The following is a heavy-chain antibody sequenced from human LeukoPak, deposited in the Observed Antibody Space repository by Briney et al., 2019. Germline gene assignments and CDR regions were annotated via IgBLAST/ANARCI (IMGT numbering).Heavy chain of an antibody. D-gene: IGHD2-8*02. CDR3: ARDPFDGTGRYYFDA. V-gene: IGHV3-48*04. CDR2: IRGSGTTI. CDR1: GFTFSTHN. J-gene: IGHJ4*02. Sequence: GGSLTLSCAASGFTFSTHNMNWVRQAPGKGLEWLSFIRGSGTTIYYAASVKGRFTISRDNAKNSLSLHMTRRRADDTAVYDWARDPFDGTGRYYFDAWGLETLVTVAS.